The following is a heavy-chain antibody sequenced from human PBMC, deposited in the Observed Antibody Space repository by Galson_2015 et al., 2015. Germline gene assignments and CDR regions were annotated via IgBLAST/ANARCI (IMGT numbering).Heavy chain of an antibody. Sequence: SVKVSCKASGYTFTNYAIYWVRQAPGQSLEWMGRINGGNRNTKYSRKFQGRVTITRDTSATTAYMEVTSLRSEDTAVYYCARSIRVTTRSDDYYNGMDVGGQGTTVTVSS. D-gene: IGHD3-22*01. CDR1: GYTFTNYA. J-gene: IGHJ6*02. CDR2: INGGNRNT. V-gene: IGHV1-3*01. CDR3: ARSIRVTTRSDDYYNGMDV.